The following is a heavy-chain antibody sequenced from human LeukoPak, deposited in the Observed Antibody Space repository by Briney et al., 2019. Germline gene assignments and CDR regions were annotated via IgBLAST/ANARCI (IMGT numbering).Heavy chain of an antibody. CDR2: IIPIFGTA. CDR3: AREIMKCFDP. V-gene: IGHV1-69*05. D-gene: IGHD3-16*01. CDR1: GGTFSSYA. Sequence: ASVKVSCKASGGTFSSYAISWVRQAPGQGLEWMGGIIPIFGTANYAQKLQGRVTMTTDTSTSTAYMELRSLRSDDTAVYYCAREIMKCFDPWGQGTLVTVSS. J-gene: IGHJ5*02.